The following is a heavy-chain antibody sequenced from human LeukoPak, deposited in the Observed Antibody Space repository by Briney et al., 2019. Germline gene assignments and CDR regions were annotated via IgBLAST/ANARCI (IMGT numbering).Heavy chain of an antibody. J-gene: IGHJ5*02. D-gene: IGHD4-11*01. CDR2: ISYDGSNK. V-gene: IGHV3-30-3*01. Sequence: GRSLRLSCAASGFTFSSYAMHWVRQAPGKGLEWVAVISYDGSNKYYADSVKGRFTISRDNSKNTLYLQMNSLRAEDTAVYYCAREGNYVWFDPWGQGTLVTVSS. CDR1: GFTFSSYA. CDR3: AREGNYVWFDP.